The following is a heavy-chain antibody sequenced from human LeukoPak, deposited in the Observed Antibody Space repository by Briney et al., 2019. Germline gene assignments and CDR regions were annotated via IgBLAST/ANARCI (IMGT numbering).Heavy chain of an antibody. J-gene: IGHJ3*02. Sequence: GGSLRLSCAASGFTFSSYAMSWVRQAPGKGLEWVSTISGSGGSTYYADPVKGRFTISRDNSKNTLYLQMNSLRAEDTAVYYCAKGTYSSSPHDAFDIWGQGTMVTVSS. D-gene: IGHD6-13*01. CDR1: GFTFSSYA. CDR2: ISGSGGST. V-gene: IGHV3-23*01. CDR3: AKGTYSSSPHDAFDI.